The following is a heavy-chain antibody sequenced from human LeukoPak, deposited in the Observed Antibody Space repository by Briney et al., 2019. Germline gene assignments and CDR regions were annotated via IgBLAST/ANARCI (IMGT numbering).Heavy chain of an antibody. V-gene: IGHV4-39*01. CDR1: GGSISSSSYY. D-gene: IGHD6-19*01. Sequence: SETLSLTCTVSGGSISSSSYYWGWIRQPPGKGLEWIGSIYYSGSTYYNPSLKSRVTISVDTSKNQFSLKLSSVTAADTAVYYCASIVVAGSHMDVWGKGTTVTISS. CDR2: IYYSGST. J-gene: IGHJ6*03. CDR3: ASIVVAGSHMDV.